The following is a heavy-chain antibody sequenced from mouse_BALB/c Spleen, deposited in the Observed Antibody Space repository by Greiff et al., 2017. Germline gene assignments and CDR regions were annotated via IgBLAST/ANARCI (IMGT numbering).Heavy chain of an antibody. CDR1: GYTFTSYY. CDR2: INPSNGGT. V-gene: IGHV1S81*02. J-gene: IGHJ4*01. D-gene: IGHD1-2*01. Sequence: QVQLQQSGAELVKPGASVKLSCKASGYTFTSYYMYWVKQRPGQGLEWIGEINPSNGGTNFNEKFKSKATLTVDKSSSTAYMQLNSLTSEDSAVYYCARYPYGYYAMDYWGQGTSVTVSS. CDR3: ARYPYGYYAMDY.